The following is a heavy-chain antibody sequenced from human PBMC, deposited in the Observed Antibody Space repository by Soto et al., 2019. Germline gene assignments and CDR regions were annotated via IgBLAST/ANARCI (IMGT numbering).Heavy chain of an antibody. D-gene: IGHD2-8*01. Sequence: GGSLRLSSAASGFTFSSYSMNWARQAPGKGLEWIAYITSSSTTIFYADSVKGRFTISRDNAKSSLYLQMNSLRDEDTAVYYCARDNGMAGSFDPWGQGTLVTVS. CDR1: GFTFSSYS. CDR2: ITSSSTTI. CDR3: ARDNGMAGSFDP. J-gene: IGHJ5*02. V-gene: IGHV3-48*02.